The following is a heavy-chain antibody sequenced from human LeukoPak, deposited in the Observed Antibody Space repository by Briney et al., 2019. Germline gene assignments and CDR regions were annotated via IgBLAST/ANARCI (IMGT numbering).Heavy chain of an antibody. CDR2: IYYSGST. V-gene: IGHV4-59*01. CDR3: ARGPYGSASMYYYGIDV. CDR1: GGSLSSYY. Sequence: SETLSLTCTLAGGSLSSYYWGWIRQPPGKGLEWIGYIYYSGSTNYNPCLTSRVHISVDTTKNQFSLKLSSVPAADTAVYYCARGPYGSASMYYYGIDVWGKGTTVTVSS. J-gene: IGHJ6*04. D-gene: IGHD3-10*01.